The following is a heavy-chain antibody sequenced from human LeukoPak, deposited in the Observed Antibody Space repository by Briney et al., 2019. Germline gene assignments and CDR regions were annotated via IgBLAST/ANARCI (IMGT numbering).Heavy chain of an antibody. D-gene: IGHD2-2*01. CDR1: GGSFSGYY. CDR3: ARGRLCSSTSCYDVYYYYYYMDV. CDR2: INHSGST. V-gene: IGHV4-34*01. J-gene: IGHJ6*03. Sequence: SETLSLTCAVYGGSFSGYYWSWIRQPPGKGLEWIGEINHSGSTNYNPSLKSRVTISVDTSKNQFSLKLSSVTAADTAVYYCARGRLCSSTSCYDVYYYYYYMDVWAKGPRSPSP.